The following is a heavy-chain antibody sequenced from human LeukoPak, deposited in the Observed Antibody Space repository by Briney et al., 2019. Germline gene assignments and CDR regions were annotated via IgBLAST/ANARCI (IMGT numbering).Heavy chain of an antibody. CDR3: SRGGQGLSDN. Sequence: SETLSLTCTVSGVSISSHYWNWIRQTPGKGLEWIGYSHYRGPTNYNPSLKSRVTISADTSKHHFSLTLNSVTAADTAVYYCSRGGQGLSDNWGQGILVTVSS. CDR1: GVSISSHY. CDR2: SHYRGPT. J-gene: IGHJ4*02. D-gene: IGHD3-10*01. V-gene: IGHV4-59*11.